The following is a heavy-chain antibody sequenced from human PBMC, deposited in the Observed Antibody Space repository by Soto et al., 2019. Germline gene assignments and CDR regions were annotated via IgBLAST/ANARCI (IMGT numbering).Heavy chain of an antibody. V-gene: IGHV3-23*01. D-gene: IGHD2-2*01. Sequence: EVQLLESGGGLVQPGGSLRLSCAASGFTFSSYAMNWVRQVPGKGLEWVSAISGSGGSTYYADSVKGRFTISRDNSKNTLYLQMNSLRAEDTAVYYCAKEVYCSSTSCYYYMDVWGKGTTVTVSS. J-gene: IGHJ6*03. CDR1: GFTFSSYA. CDR3: AKEVYCSSTSCYYYMDV. CDR2: ISGSGGST.